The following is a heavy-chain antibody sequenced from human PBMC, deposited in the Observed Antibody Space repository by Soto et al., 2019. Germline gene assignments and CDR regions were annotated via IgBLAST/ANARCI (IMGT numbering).Heavy chain of an antibody. CDR2: IYYSGSA. J-gene: IGHJ5*02. Sequence: SETLSLTCTVSGGSISNYYWSWIRQPPGKGLEWIGYIYYSGSANYNPSLKSRVTISVDTSKNQFSLKLSSVTAADTAVYYCEMNPLPSGQASLVSV. CDR3: EMNPLP. V-gene: IGHV4-59*12. CDR1: GGSISNYY.